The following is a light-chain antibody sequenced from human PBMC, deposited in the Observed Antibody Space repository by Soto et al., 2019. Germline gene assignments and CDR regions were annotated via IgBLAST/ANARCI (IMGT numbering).Light chain of an antibody. J-gene: IGKJ1*01. CDR1: QTGSNSY. Sequence: IVLTQSPGTLSLSPGERATLSCRASQTGSNSYLAWYQQKSGQAPRLLIYGASTRATGIPARFSGSGSGTEFTLTISSLQSEDFAVYYCQQYNNWPPWTFGQGTKVEIK. CDR3: QQYNNWPPWT. CDR2: GAS. V-gene: IGKV3-15*01.